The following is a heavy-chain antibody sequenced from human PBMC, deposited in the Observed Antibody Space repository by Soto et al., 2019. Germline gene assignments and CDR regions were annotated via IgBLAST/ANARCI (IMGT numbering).Heavy chain of an antibody. CDR1: GFTFSSYA. CDR3: XXXXXITLFLDY. Sequence: EVQLLESGGGLVQPGGSLRLSCAASGFTFSSYAMSWVRQAPGKGLEWVSAISGSGGSTYYADSVKGRFTISRDNSKXXXXXXXXXXXXXXXXXXXXXXXXXITLFLDYWGQGTLVTVSS. J-gene: IGHJ4*02. CDR2: ISGSGGST. V-gene: IGHV3-23*01. D-gene: IGHD3-10*02.